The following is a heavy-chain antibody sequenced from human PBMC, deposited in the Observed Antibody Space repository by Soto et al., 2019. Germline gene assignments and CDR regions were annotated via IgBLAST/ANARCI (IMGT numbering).Heavy chain of an antibody. J-gene: IGHJ4*02. Sequence: QVQLQESGPGLVKPSQTLSLTCTVSGGSISSGGYYYSWIRQHPGKGLEWIGYIYYTGSTYENPSLTSRVTMSSDASTNQSALQRSSVPAAQTGVDNGTRYAAGRADYYDYGDQGPQDTVSS. CDR2: IYYTGST. CDR3: TRYAAGRADYYDY. CDR1: GGSISSGGYY. V-gene: IGHV4-31*03. D-gene: IGHD6-13*01.